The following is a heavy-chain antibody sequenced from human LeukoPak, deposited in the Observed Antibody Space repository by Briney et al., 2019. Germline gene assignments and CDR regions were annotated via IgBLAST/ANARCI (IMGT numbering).Heavy chain of an antibody. J-gene: IGHJ4*02. V-gene: IGHV4-59*08. CDR1: SGSISTYY. CDR3: ACLPVAHNNYFDY. Sequence: PSETLSLTCTVSSGSISTYYRSWIRQPPGRDLEWLGNMNYSGNTNYNPSLQSRVTLSVDTSKNQFSLRLTSVTATDTAVYYCACLPVAHNNYFDYWGQGILVTVSS. D-gene: IGHD6-19*01. CDR2: MNYSGNT.